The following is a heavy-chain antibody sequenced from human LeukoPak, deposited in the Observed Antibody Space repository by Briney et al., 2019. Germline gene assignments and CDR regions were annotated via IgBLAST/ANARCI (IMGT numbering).Heavy chain of an antibody. CDR2: IYYTGTT. V-gene: IGHV4-39*01. D-gene: IGHD3-10*01. CDR3: ARHSYYYGSGSCDY. Sequence: PSETLSLTCTVSGGSITSSSYHWGWIRQPPGKGLEWIGSIYYTGTTYYNPSLKSRVTISVDTSKNQFSLKLSSATAADTAVYYCARHSYYYGSGSCDYWGQGTLVTVSS. J-gene: IGHJ4*02. CDR1: GGSITSSSYH.